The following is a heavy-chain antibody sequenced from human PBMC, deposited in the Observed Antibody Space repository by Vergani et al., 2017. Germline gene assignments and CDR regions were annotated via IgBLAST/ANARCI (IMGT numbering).Heavy chain of an antibody. D-gene: IGHD3-22*01. Sequence: QVQLVQSGAEVKKPGASVKVSCKVSGYTLTELSMHWVRQAPGKGLEWMGGFDPEDGETIYAQKFQGRVTMTEDTSTDTAYMELSSLRSEYTAVYYCATSSSSGYYPRPSVTHAFDIWGQGTMVTVSS. CDR1: GYTLTELS. CDR2: FDPEDGET. J-gene: IGHJ3*02. V-gene: IGHV1-24*01. CDR3: ATSSSSGYYPRPSVTHAFDI.